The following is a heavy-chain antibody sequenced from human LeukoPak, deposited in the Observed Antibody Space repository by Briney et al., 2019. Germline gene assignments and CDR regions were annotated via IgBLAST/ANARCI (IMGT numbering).Heavy chain of an antibody. D-gene: IGHD5-18*01. V-gene: IGHV1-69*05. CDR1: GGTFSSYA. CDR2: IIPIFGTA. CDR3: ARVRGGGGQLWYPAEYFQH. J-gene: IGHJ1*01. Sequence: SVKVSCKASGGTFSSYAISWVRQAPGQGLEWMGGIIPIFGTANYAQKFQGRVTITTDESTSTAYMELSSLRSEDTAVYYCARVRGGGGQLWYPAEYFQHWGQGTLVTVSS.